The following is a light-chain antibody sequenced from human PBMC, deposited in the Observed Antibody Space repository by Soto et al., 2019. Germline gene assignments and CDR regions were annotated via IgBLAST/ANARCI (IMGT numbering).Light chain of an antibody. Sequence: DIQMTQSPSTLSASVGDRVTITCRASQSISSWLAWYQQKPGKAPKLLIYKASNLESGVPSRFNGSGSGTEFTLTISSLQPDDFATYYCQQYSTYSWTFGQGTQVEIK. CDR3: QQYSTYSWT. CDR1: QSISSW. J-gene: IGKJ1*01. V-gene: IGKV1-5*03. CDR2: KAS.